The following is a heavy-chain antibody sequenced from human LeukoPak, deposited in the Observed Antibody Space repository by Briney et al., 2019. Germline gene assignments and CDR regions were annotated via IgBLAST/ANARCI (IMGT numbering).Heavy chain of an antibody. CDR3: AKGKGYSSSSSDH. V-gene: IGHV3-23*01. CDR2: ISGSDGST. CDR1: GFTFNSHA. Sequence: PGGSLRLSCAASGFTFNSHAMNWVRQAPGKGLEWVSAISGSDGSTYYADSVKGRFTISRDISKNTLYLQMNSLRAEDTAVYHCAKGKGYSSSSSDHWGQGTLVTVSS. J-gene: IGHJ5*02. D-gene: IGHD6-6*01.